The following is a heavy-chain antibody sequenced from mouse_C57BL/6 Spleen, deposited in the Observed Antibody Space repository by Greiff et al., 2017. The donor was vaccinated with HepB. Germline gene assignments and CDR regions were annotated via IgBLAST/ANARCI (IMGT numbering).Heavy chain of an antibody. D-gene: IGHD2-10*02. Sequence: VQLQHSGPELVKPGASVKISCKASGYAFSSSWMNWVKQRPGKGLEWIGRIYPGDGDTNYNGKFKGKATLTADKSSSTAYMQLSSLTSEDSAVYFCARKYGNYDYFDYWGQGTTLTVSS. CDR3: ARKYGNYDYFDY. J-gene: IGHJ2*01. CDR2: IYPGDGDT. V-gene: IGHV1-82*01. CDR1: GYAFSSSW.